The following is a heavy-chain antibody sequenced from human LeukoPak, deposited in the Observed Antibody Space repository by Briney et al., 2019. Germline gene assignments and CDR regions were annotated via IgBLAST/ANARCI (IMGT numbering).Heavy chain of an antibody. CDR2: IRPTDGAT. CDR1: GYIFTDHF. CDR3: ARGRYRYSYDY. D-gene: IGHD1-26*01. J-gene: IGHJ4*02. V-gene: IGHV1-2*02. Sequence: ASVRVSCKASGYIFTDHFFHWVRQAPGQGLEWMGWIRPTDGATKVAQKFQGRVTLTRDASISTVYMEMSGLRFDDTAMYYCARGRYRYSYDYWGQGTPVTVSS.